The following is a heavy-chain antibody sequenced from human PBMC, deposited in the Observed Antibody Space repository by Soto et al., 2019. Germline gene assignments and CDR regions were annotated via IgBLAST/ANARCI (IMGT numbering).Heavy chain of an antibody. CDR1: GGTFSSYA. CDR3: ALKYGTGSPVGNYYSLYGMDV. J-gene: IGHJ6*02. CDR2: IIPIFGTA. V-gene: IGHV1-69*01. Sequence: QVQLVQSGAEVKKPGSSVKVSCKASGGTFSSYAISWVRQAPGQGLEWMGGIIPIFGTAKYAQKFQGRVTITADESTRTAYMELSSLRSEDTAVYYCALKYGTGSPVGNYYSLYGMDVWCQGTRVTVSS. D-gene: IGHD3-10*01.